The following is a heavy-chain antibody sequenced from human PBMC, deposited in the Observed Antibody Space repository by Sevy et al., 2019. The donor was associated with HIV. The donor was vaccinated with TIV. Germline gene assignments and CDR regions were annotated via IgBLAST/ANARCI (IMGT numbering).Heavy chain of an antibody. V-gene: IGHV3-30*18. D-gene: IGHD1-26*01. CDR1: GFTFSSYG. CDR2: ISYDGSNK. CDR3: AKEVGRWELREFDP. Sequence: GGSLRLSCAASGFTFSSYGMHWVRQAPGKGLEWVAVISYDGSNKYYADSVKVRFTISRDNSKNTLYLQMNSLRAEDTAVYYCAKEVGRWELREFDPWGQGTLVTVSS. J-gene: IGHJ5*02.